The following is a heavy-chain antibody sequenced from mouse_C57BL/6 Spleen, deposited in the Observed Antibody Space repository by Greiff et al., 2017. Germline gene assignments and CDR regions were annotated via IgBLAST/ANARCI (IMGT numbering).Heavy chain of an antibody. D-gene: IGHD2-13*01. CDR1: GYTFTSYG. V-gene: IGHV1-81*01. CDR3: ARSTMVPYYFDY. CDR2: IYPRSGNT. Sequence: QVHVKQSGAELARPGASVKLSCKASGYTFTSYGISWVKQRTGQGLEWIGEIYPRSGNTYYNEKFKGKDTLTADKSSSTAYMELRSLTSEDSAVYFCARSTMVPYYFDYWGQGTTLTVSS. J-gene: IGHJ2*01.